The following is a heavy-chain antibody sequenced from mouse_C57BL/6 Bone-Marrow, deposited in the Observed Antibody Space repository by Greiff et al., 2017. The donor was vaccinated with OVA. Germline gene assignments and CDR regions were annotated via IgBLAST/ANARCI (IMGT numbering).Heavy chain of an antibody. V-gene: IGHV1-81*01. CDR1: GYTFTSYG. J-gene: IGHJ2*01. Sequence: VQLQQSGAELARPGASVKLSCKASGYTFTSYGISWVKQRTGQGLEWIGEIYPRSGNTYYNEKFKGKATLTADKYSSTAYMEIRSLTSEDSAVYFRARCCYGEYWGQGTTLTVSS. CDR2: IYPRSGNT. CDR3: ARCCYGEY. D-gene: IGHD1-1*02.